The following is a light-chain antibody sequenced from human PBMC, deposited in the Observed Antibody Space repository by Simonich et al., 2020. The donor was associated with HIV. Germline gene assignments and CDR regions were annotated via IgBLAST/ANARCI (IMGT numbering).Light chain of an antibody. CDR2: VNS. V-gene: IGLV1-40*01. CDR1: SSNIGAGYD. Sequence: QSVLTQPPSVSGAPGQRVTFSCTGSSSNIGAGYDVHWYQQLPGTAPKLLIYVNSNRPSGVPDRFSGSKSGTSASLAISGLRSEDEADYYCAAWDDSLNGRVFGGGTKLTVL. CDR3: AAWDDSLNGRV. J-gene: IGLJ3*02.